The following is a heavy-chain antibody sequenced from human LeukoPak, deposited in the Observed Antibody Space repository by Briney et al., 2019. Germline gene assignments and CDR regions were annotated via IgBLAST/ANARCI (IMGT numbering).Heavy chain of an antibody. CDR1: GFTLSSYW. CDR3: ARDGRYDFWSGYSAGYFDL. V-gene: IGHV3-7*01. CDR2: IKQDGSEK. J-gene: IGHJ2*01. D-gene: IGHD3-3*01. Sequence: GGSLRLSCAASGFTLSSYWMSWVRQAPGKGLEGVANIKQDGSEKSCVDSVKGRFTISRDNAKNSLYLQMNSLRAEDTAVYYCARDGRYDFWSGYSAGYFDLWGRGTLVTVSS.